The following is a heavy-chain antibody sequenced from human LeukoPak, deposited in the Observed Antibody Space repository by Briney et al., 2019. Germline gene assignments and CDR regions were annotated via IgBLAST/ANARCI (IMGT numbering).Heavy chain of an antibody. CDR1: GGTFSSYA. CDR3: ARDGTIFGVVIIRNWFDP. D-gene: IGHD3-3*01. V-gene: IGHV1-69*13. Sequence: SVKVSCKASGGTFSSYAISWVRQAPGQGLEWMGGIIPIFGTANYAQKFQGRVSITADESTSTAYMELSSLRSEDTAVYYCARDGTIFGVVIIRNWFDPWGQGTLVTVSS. CDR2: IIPIFGTA. J-gene: IGHJ5*02.